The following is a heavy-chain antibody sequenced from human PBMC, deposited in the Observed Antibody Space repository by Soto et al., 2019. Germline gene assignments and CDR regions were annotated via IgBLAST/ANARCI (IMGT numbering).Heavy chain of an antibody. J-gene: IGHJ4*02. CDR2: ISYDGSNK. V-gene: IGHV3-30*18. Sequence: PGGSLRLSCAASGFTFSSCGMHWVRQAPGKGLEWVAVISYDGSNKYYADSVKGRFTISRDNSKNTLYLQMNSLRAEDTAVYYCAKDRGMVRGSYYFDYWGQGTLVTVSS. CDR3: AKDRGMVRGSYYFDY. D-gene: IGHD3-10*01. CDR1: GFTFSSCG.